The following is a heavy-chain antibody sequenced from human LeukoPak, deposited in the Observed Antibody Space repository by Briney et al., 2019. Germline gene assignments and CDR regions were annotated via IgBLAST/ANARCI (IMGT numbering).Heavy chain of an antibody. D-gene: IGHD3-22*01. J-gene: IGHJ1*01. Sequence: GASVKVSCKASGGTFSSYAISWGRQAPGQGLEWMGRIIPIFGIANYAQKFQGRVTITADKSTSTAYMELSSLRSEDTAVYYCALSGDYYDSSGVQHWGQGTLVTVSS. CDR3: ALSGDYYDSSGVQH. CDR2: IIPIFGIA. V-gene: IGHV1-69*04. CDR1: GGTFSSYA.